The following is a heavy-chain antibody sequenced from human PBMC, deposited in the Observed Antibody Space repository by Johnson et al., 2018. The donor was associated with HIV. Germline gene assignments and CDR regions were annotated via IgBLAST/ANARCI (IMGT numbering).Heavy chain of an antibody. CDR3: ARDGPWLQSQRDAFDF. D-gene: IGHD5-24*01. CDR2: ISWNSGSI. V-gene: IGHV3-9*01. CDR1: GFTFDDYA. J-gene: IGHJ3*01. Sequence: VQLVESGGGLVQPGRSLRLSCAASGFTFDDYAMHWVRHAPGKGLEWVSGISWNSGSIGYADSVQGRFTISRDNAKNSLYLQMNSLRVEDTAVYYCARDGPWLQSQRDAFDFWGQGTMVTVSS.